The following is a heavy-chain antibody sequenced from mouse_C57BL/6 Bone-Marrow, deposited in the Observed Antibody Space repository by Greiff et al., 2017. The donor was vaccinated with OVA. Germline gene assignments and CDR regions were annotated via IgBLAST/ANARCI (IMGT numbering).Heavy chain of an antibody. CDR3: ARHYYGSSRYFDV. Sequence: VQVVESGPGLVAPSQRLSITCTVSGFSLTSYAISWVRQPPGKGLEWLGVIWTGGGTNYNSALKSRLSISKDNSKSQVFLKMNSLQTDDTARYYCARHYYGSSRYFDVWGTGTTVTVSS. D-gene: IGHD1-1*01. J-gene: IGHJ1*03. CDR1: GFSLTSYA. CDR2: IWTGGGT. V-gene: IGHV2-9-1*01.